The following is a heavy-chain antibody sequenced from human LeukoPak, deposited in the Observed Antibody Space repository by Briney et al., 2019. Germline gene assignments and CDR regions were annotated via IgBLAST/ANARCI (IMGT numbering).Heavy chain of an antibody. V-gene: IGHV4-59*08. J-gene: IGHJ4*02. CDR1: GGSIIGYY. D-gene: IGHD3-3*01. CDR2: IYYSGST. CDR3: AKGPTIFGVVIMITDGDYFDY. Sequence: SETLSLTCTVSGGSIIGYYWSWIRQPPGKGLEWIGYIYYSGSTNYNPSLKSRVTISVDTSKNQFSLKVSSVTAADTAVYYCAKGPTIFGVVIMITDGDYFDYWGQGTLVTVSS.